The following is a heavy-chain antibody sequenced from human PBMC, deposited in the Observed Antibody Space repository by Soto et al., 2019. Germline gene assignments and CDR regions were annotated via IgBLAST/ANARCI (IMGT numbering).Heavy chain of an antibody. CDR1: GRSFSGYY. D-gene: IGHD2-8*01. CDR2: INHSGST. Sequence: SETLSLTCAVYGRSFSGYYWSWIRQPPGKGLEWIGEINHSGSTNYNPSLKSRVTISVDTSKNQFSLKLSSVTAADTAVYYCARENIVLMVYAAFDYWGQGTLVTVSS. V-gene: IGHV4-34*01. CDR3: ARENIVLMVYAAFDY. J-gene: IGHJ4*02.